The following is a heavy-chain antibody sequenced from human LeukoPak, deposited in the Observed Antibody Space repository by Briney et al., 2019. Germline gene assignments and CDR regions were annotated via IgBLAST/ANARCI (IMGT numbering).Heavy chain of an antibody. V-gene: IGHV3-30*01. CDR1: GFTFSSYA. CDR2: ISYDGSNK. D-gene: IGHD4-11*01. J-gene: IGHJ4*02. Sequence: GGSLRLSCAASGFTFSSYAMHWVRQAPGKGLEWVAVISYDGSNKYYADSVKGRFTISRDNSKNTLYLQMNSLRAEDTAVYYCANQAYSKFDYWGQGALVTVSS. CDR3: ANQAYSKFDY.